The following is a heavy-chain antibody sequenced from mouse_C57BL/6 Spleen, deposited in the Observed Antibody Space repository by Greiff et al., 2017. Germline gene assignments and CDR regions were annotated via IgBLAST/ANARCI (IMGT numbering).Heavy chain of an antibody. CDR3: AKNFNYGSSFWYFDV. V-gene: IGHV2-5*01. CDR2: ILRGGST. Sequence: VKLQESGPGLVQPSQSLSITCPVSGFSLTSYGVHWVRQSPGKGLEWLGVILRGGSTDYNAAFMSRLSITKDNSKSQVFFKMNSLQADDTAIYYCAKNFNYGSSFWYFDVWGTGTTVTVSS. J-gene: IGHJ1*03. CDR1: GFSLTSYG. D-gene: IGHD1-1*01.